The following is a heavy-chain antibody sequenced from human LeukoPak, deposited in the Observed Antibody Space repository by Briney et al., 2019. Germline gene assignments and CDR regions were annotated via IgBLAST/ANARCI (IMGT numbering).Heavy chain of an antibody. D-gene: IGHD6-19*01. CDR3: ATVKAVAGTRDAFDI. CDR1: GYTLTELS. Sequence: ASVKVSCKVSGYTLTELSMHWVRQAPGKGLEWMGGFDPEDGETIYAQKFQGRVTMTEDTSTDTAYMELSSLRSEDTAVYYCATVKAVAGTRDAFDILGQGTMVTVSS. CDR2: FDPEDGET. V-gene: IGHV1-24*01. J-gene: IGHJ3*02.